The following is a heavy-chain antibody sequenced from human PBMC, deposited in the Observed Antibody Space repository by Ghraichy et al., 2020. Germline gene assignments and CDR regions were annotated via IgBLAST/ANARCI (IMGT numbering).Heavy chain of an antibody. V-gene: IGHV1-8*01. J-gene: IGHJ6*02. CDR2: MNPNSGNT. D-gene: IGHD3-3*01. Sequence: ASVKVSCKASGYTFTSYDINWVRQATGQGLEWMGWMNPNSGNTGYAQKFQGRVTMTRNTSISTAYMELSSLRSEDTAVYYCATRYDFWSGYWVFPPYYYGMDVWGQGTTVTVSS. CDR3: ATRYDFWSGYWVFPPYYYGMDV. CDR1: GYTFTSYD.